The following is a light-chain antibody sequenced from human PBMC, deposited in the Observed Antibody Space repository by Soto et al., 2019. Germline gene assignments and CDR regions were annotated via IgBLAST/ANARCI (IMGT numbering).Light chain of an antibody. V-gene: IGLV2-14*01. Sequence: QSALTQPASVSGSPGQSITISCTGTSSDVGGYNYVSWYQQHPGKAPKLMIYEVSNRPPGVSNRFSGYKSGNTASLTNSGLQAEDEADYYCSSYTSSSPLVFGTGTKLPVL. CDR3: SSYTSSSPLV. J-gene: IGLJ1*01. CDR1: SSDVGGYNY. CDR2: EVS.